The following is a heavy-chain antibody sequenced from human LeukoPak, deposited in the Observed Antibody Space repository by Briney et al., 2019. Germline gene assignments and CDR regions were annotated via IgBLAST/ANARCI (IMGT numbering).Heavy chain of an antibody. CDR1: GFTFTNYW. D-gene: IGHD5-18*01. J-gene: IGHJ3*02. CDR2: IKQDRSEK. V-gene: IGHV3-7*01. CDR3: ARDTAHAFDI. Sequence: GGSLRLSCAASGFTFTNYWMSWVRQAPGKGLELVANIKQDRSEKYYVDSVKGRFTISRDNAKNSLYLQMNSLRAEDTAVYYCARDTAHAFDIWGQGTMVTVSS.